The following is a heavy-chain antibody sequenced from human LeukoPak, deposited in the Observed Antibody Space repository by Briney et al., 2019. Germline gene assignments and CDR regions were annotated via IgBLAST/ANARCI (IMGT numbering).Heavy chain of an antibody. D-gene: IGHD5-24*01. Sequence: GGSLRLSCAASGFTFSNYLMHWVRQTPGKGLVWISRISTDGSFTNYADSVKGRFSISRDNAKNTLYLQMNSLRVEDTAVYFCARSVEMATMFFDYWGQGTLVTVSS. J-gene: IGHJ4*02. CDR1: GFTFSNYL. CDR2: ISTDGSFT. CDR3: ARSVEMATMFFDY. V-gene: IGHV3-74*01.